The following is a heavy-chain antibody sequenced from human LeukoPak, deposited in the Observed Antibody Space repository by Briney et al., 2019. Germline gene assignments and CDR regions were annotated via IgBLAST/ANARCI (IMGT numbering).Heavy chain of an antibody. Sequence: SETLSLTCTVSGGSITSYYWSWIRQPPGKGLEWIGYIYYSGYTNYNPSLRSRVTISLDTSKNQFSLQLSSVTAADTAVYYCARDLGFYSSTSCHPWFDPWGQRTLVTVSS. CDR3: ARDLGFYSSTSCHPWFDP. J-gene: IGHJ5*02. CDR2: IYYSGYT. V-gene: IGHV4-59*01. D-gene: IGHD2-2*01. CDR1: GGSITSYY.